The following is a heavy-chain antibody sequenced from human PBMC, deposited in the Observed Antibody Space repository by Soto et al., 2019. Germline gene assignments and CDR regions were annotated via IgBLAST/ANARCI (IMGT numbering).Heavy chain of an antibody. CDR2: IYSGGST. Sequence: GGSLRLSCAASGFTVSSNYMSWFRQDPGKGVEGCSVIYSGGSTYYADSVKGRFTISTDNSKNTHYLQMNSLRAAATAAYYYGRDITGDDAFDIWGQGTMVTVSS. J-gene: IGHJ3*02. CDR1: GFTVSSNY. CDR3: GRDITGDDAFDI. V-gene: IGHV3-53*01. D-gene: IGHD7-27*01.